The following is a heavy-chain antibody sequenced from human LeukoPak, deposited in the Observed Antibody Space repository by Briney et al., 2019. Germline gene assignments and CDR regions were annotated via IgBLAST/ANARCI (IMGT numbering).Heavy chain of an antibody. J-gene: IGHJ6*03. CDR1: GGSISSYY. CDR3: ARDKCSSGPTHYYYMDV. Sequence: SETLSLTCTVSGGSISSYYWSWIRQPPGKGLEWIGCIYYSGSTNYNPSLKSRVTISVDTSKNQFSLKLSSVTAADTAVYYCARDKCSSGPTHYYYMDVWGKGTTVTVSS. CDR2: IYYSGST. V-gene: IGHV4-59*01. D-gene: IGHD6-19*01.